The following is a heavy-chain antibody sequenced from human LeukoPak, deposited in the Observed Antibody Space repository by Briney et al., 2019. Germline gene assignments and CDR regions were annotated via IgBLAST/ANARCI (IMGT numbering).Heavy chain of an antibody. CDR3: ARDPDFGALDY. D-gene: IGHD3-16*01. Sequence: GGSLRLSCVGSGFSLSTYGMSWVRQAPGKGLEWVSSIGATSGFTYYADSAKGRFIFSRDNAENSVYLQMNGLRVEDTAVYYCARDPDFGALDYWGQGTLVTVSS. V-gene: IGHV3-21*01. CDR2: IGATSGFT. J-gene: IGHJ4*02. CDR1: GFSLSTYG.